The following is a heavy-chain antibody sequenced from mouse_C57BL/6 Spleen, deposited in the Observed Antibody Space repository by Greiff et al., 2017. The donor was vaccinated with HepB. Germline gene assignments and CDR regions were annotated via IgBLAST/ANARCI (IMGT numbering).Heavy chain of an antibody. D-gene: IGHD1-1*01. CDR1: GYTFTSYW. CDR2: IDPSDSYT. CDR3: ARGAVVATEAMDY. J-gene: IGHJ4*01. Sequence: QVQLQQPGAELVMPGASVKLSCKASGYTFTSYWMNWVKQRPGQGLEWIGEIDPSDSYTNYNQKFKGKSTLTVDKSSSTAYMQLSSLTSEDSAVYYCARGAVVATEAMDYWGQGTSVTVSS. V-gene: IGHV1-69*01.